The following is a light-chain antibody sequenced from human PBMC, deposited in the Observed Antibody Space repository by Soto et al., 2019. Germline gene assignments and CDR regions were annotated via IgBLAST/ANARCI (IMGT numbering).Light chain of an antibody. CDR3: QQRGT. J-gene: IGKJ1*01. CDR1: QSISSY. V-gene: IGKV1-39*01. Sequence: DIQMTQSPSSLSASVGDRVTITCRASQSISSYLNWYQQKPGKAPKLLIYAASSLQSGVPSRFSGSESGTDFTLTISSLQPEDFATYYCQQRGTFGQGTKVDIK. CDR2: AAS.